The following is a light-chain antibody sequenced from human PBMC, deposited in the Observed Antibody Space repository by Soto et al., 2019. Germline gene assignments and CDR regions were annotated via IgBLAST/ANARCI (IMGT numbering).Light chain of an antibody. Sequence: IQLTPSPSFLSASVGDRVTITCRASQGHWSYLAWYQQKPGKAPELLIYAASTLQSGVPSRFSGSGSGTEFTLTISILQPEDFATYYCQQLNSYPYTFGQGIKVDIK. V-gene: IGKV1-9*01. CDR1: QGHWSY. J-gene: IGKJ2*01. CDR2: AAS. CDR3: QQLNSYPYT.